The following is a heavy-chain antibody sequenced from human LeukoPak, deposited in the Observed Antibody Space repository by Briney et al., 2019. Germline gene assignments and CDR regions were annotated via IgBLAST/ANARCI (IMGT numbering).Heavy chain of an antibody. CDR3: ARPTKVVAATYAFDI. D-gene: IGHD2-15*01. CDR2: IYYSGST. CDR1: GGSISSSSYY. V-gene: IGHV4-39*01. J-gene: IGHJ3*02. Sequence: SETLSLTCTVSGGSISSSSYYWGWIRQPPGKGLEWIGSIYYSGSTYDDPSLKSRVTISVDTSKNQFSLKLSSVTAADTAVYYCARPTKVVAATYAFDIWGQGTMVTVSS.